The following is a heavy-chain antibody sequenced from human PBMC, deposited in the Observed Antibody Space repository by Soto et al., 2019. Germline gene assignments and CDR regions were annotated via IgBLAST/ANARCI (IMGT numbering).Heavy chain of an antibody. Sequence: SETLSLTCTVSGGSLTSYYWSWIRQPPGKGLEWIGFVYYTGIARYNPSLKSRVTISVDTSKNQFSLKLTSVTAADTAIYYCARRMVSTETFDYWAQGTLVPVSS. D-gene: IGHD2-8*01. J-gene: IGHJ4*02. CDR2: VYYTGIA. V-gene: IGHV4-59*08. CDR1: GGSLTSYY. CDR3: ARRMVSTETFDY.